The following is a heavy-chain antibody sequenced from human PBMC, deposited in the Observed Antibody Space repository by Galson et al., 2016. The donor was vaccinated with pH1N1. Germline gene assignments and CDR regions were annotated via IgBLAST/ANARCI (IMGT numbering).Heavy chain of an antibody. V-gene: IGHV1-46*01. CDR2: INPTTDST. J-gene: IGHJ6*02. CDR3: ARDPTPTTGPRFSFFYGMDV. Sequence: SVKVSCKASGYSFTDYYIHWVRQAPGQGLEWMGIINPTTDSTSYAQKFQGRVTGTGDTSATTVYLDLSSLRSDDTAVYYCARDPTPTTGPRFSFFYGMDVWGQGTTVTVSS. CDR1: GYSFTDYY. D-gene: IGHD4-17*01.